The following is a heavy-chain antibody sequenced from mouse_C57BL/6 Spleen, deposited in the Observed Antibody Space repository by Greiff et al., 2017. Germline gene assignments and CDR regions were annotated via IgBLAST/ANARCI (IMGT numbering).Heavy chain of an antibody. CDR2: IYPGDGDT. Sequence: QVQLQQSGAELVKPGASVKISCKASGYAFSSYWMNWVKQRPGKGLEWIGQIYPGDGDTNYNGKFKGKSTLTADKYSSTAYMQLSSLTSEDSAFYFCARGGKPFAMDYWGQGPSVTGSS. D-gene: IGHD2-1*01. CDR1: GYAFSSYW. J-gene: IGHJ4*01. V-gene: IGHV1-80*01. CDR3: ARGGKPFAMDY.